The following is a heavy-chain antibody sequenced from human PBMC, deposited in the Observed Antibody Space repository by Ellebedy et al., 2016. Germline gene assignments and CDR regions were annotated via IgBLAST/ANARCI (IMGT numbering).Heavy chain of an antibody. V-gene: IGHV3-23*01. Sequence: GESLKIFXAASGFTFSNFFMSWVRQAPGKGLEWVSTISGGGDKTDFADSVKGRFTISRDNSKNILYLEMNNLRAEDTAVYYCRQGHYADYWGQGTLVTVSS. CDR2: ISGGGDKT. J-gene: IGHJ4*02. CDR1: GFTFSNFF. CDR3: RQGHYADY.